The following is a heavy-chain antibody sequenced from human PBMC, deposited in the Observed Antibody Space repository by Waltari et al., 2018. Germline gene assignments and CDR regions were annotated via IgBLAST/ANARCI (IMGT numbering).Heavy chain of an antibody. D-gene: IGHD3-16*02. CDR3: ARASAYYDYVWGSYRPYYFDY. CDR1: GGSISSYY. Sequence: QVQLQESGPGLVKPSETLSLTCTVSGGSISSYYWSWLRQPPGKGLEWIGYIYYSGSTNYNPSLKSRVTISVDTSKNQFSLKLSSVTAADTAVYYCARASAYYDYVWGSYRPYYFDYWGQGTLVTVSS. V-gene: IGHV4-59*01. CDR2: IYYSGST. J-gene: IGHJ4*02.